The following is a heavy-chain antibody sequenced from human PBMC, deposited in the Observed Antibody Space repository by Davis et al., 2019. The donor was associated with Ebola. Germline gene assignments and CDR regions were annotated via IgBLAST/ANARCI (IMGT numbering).Heavy chain of an antibody. D-gene: IGHD3-22*01. CDR3: ASMWYFDGSAYWYHFDY. Sequence: PSETLSLTCTVSGGSISSYYWSWIRQPAGKGLEWIGRIYTSGSTNYNPSLKSRVTMSVDTSKNQFPLKLTSVTAADTAVYYCASMWYFDGSAYWYHFDYWGQGTLVTVSS. CDR1: GGSISSYY. CDR2: IYTSGST. V-gene: IGHV4-4*07. J-gene: IGHJ4*02.